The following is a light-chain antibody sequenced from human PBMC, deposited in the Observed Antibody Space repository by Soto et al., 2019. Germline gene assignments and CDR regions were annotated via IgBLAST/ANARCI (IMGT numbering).Light chain of an antibody. CDR3: SSYTSTSTDV. J-gene: IGLJ1*01. V-gene: IGLV2-14*01. CDR1: SSDVGGYTY. CDR2: EVS. Sequence: QSALTQPASVSGSPGQSITISCTGTSSDVGGYTYVSWYQQHPGKAPKLMIYEVSRRPSGVSNRFSGSKSGNTASLTISGLQAEDEADYFCSSYTSTSTDVFGTGTKVTVL.